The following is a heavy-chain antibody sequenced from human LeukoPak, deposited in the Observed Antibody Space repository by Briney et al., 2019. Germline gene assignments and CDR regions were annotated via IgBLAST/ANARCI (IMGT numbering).Heavy chain of an antibody. CDR1: GFTFDDYT. D-gene: IGHD3-22*01. CDR3: AKVLWGSDSTDAFDI. Sequence: GGSLRLSCAASGFTFDDYTMHWVRQAPGKGLEWVSAISGSGGSTYYADSVKGRFTISRDNSKNTLYLQMNSLRAEDTAVYYCAKVLWGSDSTDAFDIWGQGTMVTVSS. CDR2: ISGSGGST. J-gene: IGHJ3*02. V-gene: IGHV3-23*01.